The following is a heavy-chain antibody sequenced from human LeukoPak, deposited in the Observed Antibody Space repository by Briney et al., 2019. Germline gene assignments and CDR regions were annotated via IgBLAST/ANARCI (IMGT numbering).Heavy chain of an antibody. CDR3: AVLMVRGVIGY. Sequence: GGSLRLSCAASGFTFSSYSMNWIRQAPGKGLEWVSYISSSGSTIYYADSVKGRFTISRDNAKNSLYLQMNSLRAEDTAVYYCAVLMVRGVIGYWGQGTLVTVSS. J-gene: IGHJ4*02. CDR2: ISSSGSTI. D-gene: IGHD3-10*01. CDR1: GFTFSSYS. V-gene: IGHV3-48*04.